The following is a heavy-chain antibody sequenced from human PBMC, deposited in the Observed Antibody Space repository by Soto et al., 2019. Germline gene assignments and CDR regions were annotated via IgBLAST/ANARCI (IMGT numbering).Heavy chain of an antibody. CDR1: GFTFSIYG. Sequence: PGGSLRLSCAAPGFTFSIYGMHWVRQAPGKGLDWVALIWYDGSNKYYADSLEGRFTISRDNSKNTLYLQMNSLRVEDTAVYYCARDTAYNEILTGSLKTKYYYGIDVWGQGTTVTVSS. CDR2: IWYDGSNK. CDR3: ARDTAYNEILTGSLKTKYYYGIDV. J-gene: IGHJ6*02. D-gene: IGHD3-9*01. V-gene: IGHV3-33*01.